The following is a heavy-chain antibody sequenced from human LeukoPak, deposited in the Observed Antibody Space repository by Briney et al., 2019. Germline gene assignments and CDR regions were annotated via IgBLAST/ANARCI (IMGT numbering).Heavy chain of an antibody. CDR3: AREGTMVRGVIMA. Sequence: SETLSLTCAVYGGSFSGYYWSWIRQPPGKGLEWIGYIYYSGSTNYNPSLKSRVTISVDTSKNQFSLKLSSVTAADTAVYYCAREGTMVRGVIMAWGQGTLVTVSS. V-gene: IGHV4-59*12. CDR2: IYYSGST. J-gene: IGHJ5*02. CDR1: GGSFSGYY. D-gene: IGHD3-10*01.